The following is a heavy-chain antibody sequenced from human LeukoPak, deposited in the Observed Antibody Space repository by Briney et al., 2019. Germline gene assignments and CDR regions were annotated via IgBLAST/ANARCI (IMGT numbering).Heavy chain of an antibody. CDR3: ARSLVVGATYPYH. J-gene: IGHJ5*02. CDR2: IKQDGSEK. Sequence: GGSLRLSCAASGFSFSRYWMSWVRQAPGKGLEWVANIKQDGSEKNYVESVKGRFTISRDNAKNSLYLQTNSLRAEDTAVYYCARSLVVGATYPYHWGQGTLVTVSS. D-gene: IGHD1-26*01. CDR1: GFSFSRYW. V-gene: IGHV3-7*01.